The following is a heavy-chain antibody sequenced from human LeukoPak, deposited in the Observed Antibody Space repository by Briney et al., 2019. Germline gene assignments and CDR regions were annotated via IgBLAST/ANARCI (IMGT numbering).Heavy chain of an antibody. V-gene: IGHV4-39*01. D-gene: IGHD6-13*01. J-gene: IGHJ5*02. Sequence: PSETLSLTCTVSGGSIGSSSYYWGWIRQPPGKGVGWIGSVYYNSVNTFYNPSLNSRVTISVDTSKHQFSLKLSSVTAADTALYYCATHGVAAAIYWFDPWGQGTLVTASS. CDR3: ATHGVAAAIYWFDP. CDR2: VYYNSVNT. CDR1: GGSIGSSSYY.